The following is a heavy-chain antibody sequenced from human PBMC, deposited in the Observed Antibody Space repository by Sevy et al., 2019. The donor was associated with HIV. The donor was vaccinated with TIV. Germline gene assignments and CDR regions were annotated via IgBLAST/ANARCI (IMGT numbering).Heavy chain of an antibody. CDR1: GFTFGDYA. J-gene: IGHJ4*02. D-gene: IGHD2-8*01. CDR2: IRSKAYDGTT. Sequence: GGSLRLSCTASGFTFGDYAMSWFRQAPGKGLEWVGFIRSKAYDGTTEYAASVKGRFTISRDDSTSIAYLQMNSLKTEDTAVYYCTRDNGRLRYYFDYWGQGTLVTVSS. V-gene: IGHV3-49*03. CDR3: TRDNGRLRYYFDY.